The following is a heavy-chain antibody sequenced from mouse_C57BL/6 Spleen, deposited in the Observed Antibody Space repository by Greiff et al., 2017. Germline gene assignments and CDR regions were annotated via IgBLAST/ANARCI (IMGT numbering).Heavy chain of an antibody. CDR1: GYTFTSYW. V-gene: IGHV1-55*01. J-gene: IGHJ2*01. CDR3: ARQGTTPSLDY. D-gene: IGHD1-1*01. CDR2: IYPGSGST. Sequence: QVQLQQPGAELVKPGASVKMSCKASGYTFTSYWITWVKQRPGQGLEWIGDIYPGSGSTNYNEKFKSKATLTVDTSSSTAYMQLSSLTSEDSAVYYCARQGTTPSLDYWSQGTTLTVSS.